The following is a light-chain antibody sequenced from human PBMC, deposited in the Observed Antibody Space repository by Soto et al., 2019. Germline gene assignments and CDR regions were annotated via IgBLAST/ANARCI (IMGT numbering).Light chain of an antibody. CDR1: QSVSSGY. Sequence: EIVLTQSPGTLSLSPGERATLSCRASQSVSSGYLAWYQQKPGQAPRLLIYGASGRATGIPDRFSGSGSGTDFTLTISRLESEDAAVYCCQQYASPPYTFGLGTKLEI. CDR2: GAS. V-gene: IGKV3-20*01. CDR3: QQYASPPYT. J-gene: IGKJ2*01.